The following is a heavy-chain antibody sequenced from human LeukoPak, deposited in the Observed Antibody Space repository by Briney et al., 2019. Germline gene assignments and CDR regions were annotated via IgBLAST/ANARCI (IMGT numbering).Heavy chain of an antibody. D-gene: IGHD3-9*01. J-gene: IGHJ4*02. CDR1: GFTFSSYW. CDR3: TSLTGYYSEDY. V-gene: IGHV3-48*01. CDR2: ISSSSSTI. Sequence: GGSLRLSCAASGFTFSSYWMNWVRQAPGKGLEWVSYISSSSSTIYYADSVKGRFTISRDNAKNSLYLQMNSLRAEDTAVYYCTSLTGYYSEDYWGQGTLVTVSS.